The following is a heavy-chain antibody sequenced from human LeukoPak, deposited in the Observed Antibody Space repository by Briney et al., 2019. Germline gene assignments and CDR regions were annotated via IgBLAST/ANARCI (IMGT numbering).Heavy chain of an antibody. Sequence: GGSLRLSCAASGFTSSDYYMDWVRQAPGKGLEWVSLISGDGGDTYYADSVKGRFTISRDNSKNSLSLRMNSLRTEDTALYYCGKGDGTAANRYVTYWAQETLVTVSS. D-gene: IGHD6-13*01. V-gene: IGHV3-43*02. CDR2: ISGDGGDT. CDR3: GKGDGTAANRYVTY. J-gene: IGHJ4*02. CDR1: GFTSSDYY.